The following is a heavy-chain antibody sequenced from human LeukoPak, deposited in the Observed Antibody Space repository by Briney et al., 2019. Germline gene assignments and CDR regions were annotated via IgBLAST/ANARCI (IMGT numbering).Heavy chain of an antibody. CDR1: GGSISSYY. Sequence: SETLSFTCTVSGGSISSYYWSWIRQPPGKGLEWIGYIYYSGSTNYNPSLKSRVTISVDTSKNQFSLKLSSVTAADTAVYYCARKEIGSGDNWYFDLWGRGTLVTVSS. D-gene: IGHD3-10*01. V-gene: IGHV4-59*01. CDR2: IYYSGST. J-gene: IGHJ2*01. CDR3: ARKEIGSGDNWYFDL.